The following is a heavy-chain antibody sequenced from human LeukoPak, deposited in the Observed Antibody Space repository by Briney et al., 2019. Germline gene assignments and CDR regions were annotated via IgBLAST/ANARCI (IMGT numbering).Heavy chain of an antibody. V-gene: IGHV3-74*01. J-gene: IGHJ4*02. CDR2: INSDGSST. Sequence: GGSLRLSCAASGFTFSSYWMHWVRQAPGKGLVWVSRINSDGSSTSYADSVKGRFTISRDNAKNTLYLKMNSLRAEDTAVYYCARESSSWYETIDYWGQGTLVTVSS. CDR3: ARESSSWYETIDY. CDR1: GFTFSSYW. D-gene: IGHD6-13*01.